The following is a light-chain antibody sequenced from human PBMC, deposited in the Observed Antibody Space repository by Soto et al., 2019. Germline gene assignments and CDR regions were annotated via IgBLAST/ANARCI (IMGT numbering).Light chain of an antibody. CDR2: DAS. CDR3: QQYMNYAT. J-gene: IGKJ1*01. V-gene: IGKV1-5*01. Sequence: DIQMTQSPSTLSAYVGDRVTFTCRASQSISIWLAWYQQKPGKAPKLLIYDASSLQSDVPSRFSGSGSGTEFTLTISALQTDDFASYYCQQYMNYATFGQGTKVEIK. CDR1: QSISIW.